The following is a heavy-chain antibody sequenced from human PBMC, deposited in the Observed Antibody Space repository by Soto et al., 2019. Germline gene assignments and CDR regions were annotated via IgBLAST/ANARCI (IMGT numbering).Heavy chain of an antibody. D-gene: IGHD3-9*01. Sequence: GGSLRLSCAASGFPFSNYAMSWVRQAPGKGLEWVSAISGSGGSTYYADSVKGRFTISRDNSKNTLYLQMNSLRAEDTAVYYCAKGGRLRYFDWLFHDFDYWGQGALVNVS. V-gene: IGHV3-23*01. CDR1: GFPFSNYA. CDR2: ISGSGGST. CDR3: AKGGRLRYFDWLFHDFDY. J-gene: IGHJ4*02.